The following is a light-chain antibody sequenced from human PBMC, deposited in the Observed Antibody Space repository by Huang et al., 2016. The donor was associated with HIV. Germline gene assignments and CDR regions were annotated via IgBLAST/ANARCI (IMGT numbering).Light chain of an antibody. J-gene: IGKJ3*01. CDR2: WAS. CDR1: QSIFYNSNGQKY. Sequence: DVVLSQSPDYLPVSLGARATVNCRSSQSIFYNSNGQKYLAWYQQKAGQPPNLLVYWASTRAPGVPDRFSGTGSGTNFTLTINNLQPEDAAVYYCQQYYFSPRTFGPGTKVDI. V-gene: IGKV4-1*01. CDR3: QQYYFSPRT.